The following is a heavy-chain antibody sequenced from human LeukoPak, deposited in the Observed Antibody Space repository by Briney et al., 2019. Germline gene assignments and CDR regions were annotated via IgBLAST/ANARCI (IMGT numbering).Heavy chain of an antibody. D-gene: IGHD2-2*01. CDR2: MYYSGST. Sequence: SQTLSLTCAVSGGSISSGSYSWTWIRQHPGKGLEWIGCMYYSGSTYYNPSLKSRVTISVDTSNNQFSLKLSSVTAADTAVYYCARGIDPAASDYWGQGTLVTVSS. J-gene: IGHJ4*02. CDR3: ARGIDPAASDY. V-gene: IGHV4-31*11. CDR1: GGSISSGSYS.